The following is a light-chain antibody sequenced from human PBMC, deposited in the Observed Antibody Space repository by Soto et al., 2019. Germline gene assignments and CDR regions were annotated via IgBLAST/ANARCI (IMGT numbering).Light chain of an antibody. Sequence: DIQMTQSPSTLSASVVDTVTITCRASQSINTWLAWHQQKPGKAPKLLISDASTLESGGPSSFSGSGSGTDFTLTINSLQPDDFAPYYCQQYNSYSPLVGQGTKVEIK. CDR3: QQYNSYSPL. J-gene: IGKJ1*01. CDR2: DAS. V-gene: IGKV1-5*01. CDR1: QSINTW.